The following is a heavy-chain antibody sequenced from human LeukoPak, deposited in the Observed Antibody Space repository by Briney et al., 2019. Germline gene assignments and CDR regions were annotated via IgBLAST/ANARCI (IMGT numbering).Heavy chain of an antibody. CDR3: AKGGRGYSYGSLDY. CDR1: GFTFSSYS. CDR2: ISSSSSYI. J-gene: IGHJ4*02. V-gene: IGHV3-21*04. Sequence: GGSLRLSCAASGFTFSSYSMNWVRQAPGKGLEWVSSISSSSSYIYYADSVKGRFTISRDNSKNTLYLQMNSLRVEDSAVYYCAKGGRGYSYGSLDYWGQGTLVTVSS. D-gene: IGHD5-18*01.